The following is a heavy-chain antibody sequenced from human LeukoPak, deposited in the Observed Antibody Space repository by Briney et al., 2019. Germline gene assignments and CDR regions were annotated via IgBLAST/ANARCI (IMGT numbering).Heavy chain of an antibody. J-gene: IGHJ4*02. CDR3: ARQTGSGLFILP. D-gene: IGHD3/OR15-3a*01. CDR2: INHSGST. CDR1: GGSFRGYY. Sequence: TPSETLSLTCAVYGGSFRGYYWSWIRQPPGKGREWIGEINHSGSTNYNPSLKSRATISVDTSKNQFSLKLTAVTAADTAVYYCARQTGSGLFILPGGQGTLVSVSS. V-gene: IGHV4-34*01.